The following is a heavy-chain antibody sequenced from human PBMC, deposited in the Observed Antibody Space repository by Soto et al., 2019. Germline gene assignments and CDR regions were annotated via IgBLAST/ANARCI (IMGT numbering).Heavy chain of an antibody. J-gene: IGHJ3*01. CDR2: FYPGDSTS. D-gene: IGHD2-15*01. CDR3: ARIIGYCRNNDCSWTFDV. Sequence: GESLKISCKTSGYSFISYWVAWVRQLPGKGLEWMGTFYPGDSTSTYSPSFQGQVTISVDTPITTAYLQLNSLKASDTAMYYCARIIGYCRNNDCSWTFDVWGQGTMVTVSS. CDR1: GYSFISYW. V-gene: IGHV5-51*01.